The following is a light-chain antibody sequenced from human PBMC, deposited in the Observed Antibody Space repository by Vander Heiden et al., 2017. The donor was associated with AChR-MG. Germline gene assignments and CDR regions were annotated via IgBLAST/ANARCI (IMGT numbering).Light chain of an antibody. Sequence: NFFLTQPHSLSESPGKTVTISCTRSSGTFATDSVPWYQQRPGSAPTAVIYEDKERPSGVPNRFSGSIDSSSNSASLTISGLQPEDEADDYCQSYDGSPDVVFGGGTKLTVL. CDR1: SGTFATDS. J-gene: IGLJ2*01. V-gene: IGLV6-57*03. CDR3: QSYDGSPDVV. CDR2: EDK.